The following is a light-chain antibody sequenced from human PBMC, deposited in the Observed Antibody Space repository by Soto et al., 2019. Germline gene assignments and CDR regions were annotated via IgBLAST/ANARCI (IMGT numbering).Light chain of an antibody. CDR1: QSVNNY. V-gene: IGKV3-11*01. Sequence: EIVLTQSPATLSSSPGERATLSCRASQSVNNYLAWYQQKPGQAPRLLIYDASSRATDIPARFSGSGSGTDFTLTISSLEPEDFATYYCHQRSNWPLTFGGGTKVEIK. J-gene: IGKJ4*01. CDR2: DAS. CDR3: HQRSNWPLT.